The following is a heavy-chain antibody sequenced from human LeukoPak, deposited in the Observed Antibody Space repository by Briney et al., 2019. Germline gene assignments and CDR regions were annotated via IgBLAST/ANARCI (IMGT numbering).Heavy chain of an antibody. Sequence: SETLSLTCAVYGGSFSGYYWSWIRQPPGKGLEWIGSIYYSGSTYYNPSLKSRVTISVDTSKNQFSLKLSSVTAADTAVYYCARIRPSLNWFDPWGQGTLVTVSS. CDR3: ARIRPSLNWFDP. CDR2: IYYSGST. CDR1: GGSFSGYY. D-gene: IGHD6-6*01. V-gene: IGHV4-34*01. J-gene: IGHJ5*02.